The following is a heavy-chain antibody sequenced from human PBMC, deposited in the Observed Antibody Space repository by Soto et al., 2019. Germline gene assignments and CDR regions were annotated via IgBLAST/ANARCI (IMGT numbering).Heavy chain of an antibody. J-gene: IGHJ4*02. V-gene: IGHV4-34*01. CDR1: GGSFSGYY. Sequence: QVQLQQWGAGLLKPSETLSLTCAVYGGSFSGYYWSSIRQPPGKGLEWIGEINHSGSTNYNPSLKSRVTISVDTSKNQFSLKLSSVTAADTAVYYCASSSRFRYCSGGSCSTDYWGQGTLVTVSS. CDR3: ASSSRFRYCSGGSCSTDY. D-gene: IGHD2-15*01. CDR2: INHSGST.